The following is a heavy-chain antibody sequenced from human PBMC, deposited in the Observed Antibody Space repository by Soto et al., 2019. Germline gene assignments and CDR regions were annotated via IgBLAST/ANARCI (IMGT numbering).Heavy chain of an antibody. CDR3: AKDRDYYGSGSYYDAYYRGKDV. V-gene: IGHV3-30*18. Sequence: QVQLEESGGGVVQPGRSLRLSCAASGFTFSRFGMHWVRQAPGQGLEWVAVMSYDGTNEYYGDSVKGRFTISRDNSKNTLYLQMNSLRVEDTAVYYCAKDRDYYGSGSYYDAYYRGKDVWGLGTAVTVS. D-gene: IGHD3-10*01. CDR2: MSYDGTNE. J-gene: IGHJ6*02. CDR1: GFTFSRFG.